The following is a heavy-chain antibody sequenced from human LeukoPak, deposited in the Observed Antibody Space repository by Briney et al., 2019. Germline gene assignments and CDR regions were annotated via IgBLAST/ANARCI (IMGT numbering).Heavy chain of an antibody. D-gene: IGHD6-13*01. V-gene: IGHV1-8*01. Sequence: ASVKVSCKASGYTFTSYDINRVRQATGQGLEWMGWMNPNSGKTVYAQKFQGRVTMTRNTSISTSYMELSSLRSEDTAVYYCARGTTDPSSWYIETWFDPWGQGTLVTVSS. J-gene: IGHJ5*02. CDR3: ARGTTDPSSWYIETWFDP. CDR2: MNPNSGKT. CDR1: GYTFTSYD.